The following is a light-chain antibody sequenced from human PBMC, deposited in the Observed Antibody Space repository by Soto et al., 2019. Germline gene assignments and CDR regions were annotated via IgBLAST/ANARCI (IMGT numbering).Light chain of an antibody. CDR2: GAS. CDR1: QSVSSY. V-gene: IGKV3-15*01. CDR3: QKYNNWPPWT. Sequence: EIVLTQSPGTLSLSPGERATLSCRASQSVSSYLAWYQQKPGQAPRLLIYGASNRATGIPARFSGSGSGTEFTLTISSLQSEDFAVYYCQKYNNWPPWTFGQGTKVDIK. J-gene: IGKJ1*01.